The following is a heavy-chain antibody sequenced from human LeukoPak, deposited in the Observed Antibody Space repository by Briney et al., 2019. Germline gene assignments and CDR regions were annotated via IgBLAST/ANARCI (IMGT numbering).Heavy chain of an antibody. CDR2: IYYSGST. V-gene: IGHV4-59*01. CDR1: GGPISSYY. D-gene: IGHD6-13*01. CDR3: AMVPYYYYGMDV. Sequence: SETLSLTCAVSGGPISSYYWSWIRQPPGKGLEWIGYIYYSGSTNYNPSLKSRVTISVDTSKNQFSLKLSSVTAADTAVYYCAMVPYYYYGMDVWGQGTTVTVSS. J-gene: IGHJ6*02.